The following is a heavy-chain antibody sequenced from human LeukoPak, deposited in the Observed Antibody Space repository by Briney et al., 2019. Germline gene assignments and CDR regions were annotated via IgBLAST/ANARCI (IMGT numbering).Heavy chain of an antibody. J-gene: IGHJ4*02. CDR3: TREEGSGSGGSCYSYFDC. D-gene: IGHD2-15*01. V-gene: IGHV4-59*01. CDR2: IYYCGST. CDR1: SGSISSYY. Sequence: SETLSLTCTVSSGSISSYYWSWIRQPPGKELEWIGYIYYCGSTKYNPSLKSRVTMSVDTSKHQFYLKLCSVTSATRARFNITREEGSGSGGSCYSYFDCWGQGTLVTVSS.